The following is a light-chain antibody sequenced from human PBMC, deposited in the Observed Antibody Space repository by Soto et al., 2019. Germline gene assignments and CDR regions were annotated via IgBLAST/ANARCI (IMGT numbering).Light chain of an antibody. CDR2: GNS. Sequence: QSVLTQPPSVSGAPGQRVTISCTGSSSNIGAGYDVHWYQQLPGTAPKLLIYGNSNRPSGVPDRFSGSKSGTSASLAIIGLQAEDEADYYCQSYDSSLSGSSVFGTGTKVTVL. CDR3: QSYDSSLSGSSV. V-gene: IGLV1-40*01. CDR1: SSNIGAGYD. J-gene: IGLJ1*01.